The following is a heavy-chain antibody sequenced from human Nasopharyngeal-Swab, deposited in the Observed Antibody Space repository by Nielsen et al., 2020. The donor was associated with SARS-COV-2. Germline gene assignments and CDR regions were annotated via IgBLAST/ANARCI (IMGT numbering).Heavy chain of an antibody. CDR1: GFTFSSFW. CDR3: ARDAPAHYGAFY. J-gene: IGHJ4*02. D-gene: IGHD4-17*01. Sequence: GESLQISCVGTGFTFSSFWMNWVRQAPGKGLEWVANINGDGSARYYVDSVRGRFTVSRDSSKNTLYLQMDSLRGEDTAVYYCARDAPAHYGAFYWGRGTLVTVSS. V-gene: IGHV3-7*01. CDR2: INGDGSAR.